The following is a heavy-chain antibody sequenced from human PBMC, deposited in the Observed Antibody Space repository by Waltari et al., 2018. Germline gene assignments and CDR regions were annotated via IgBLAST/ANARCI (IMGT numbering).Heavy chain of an antibody. Sequence: QVQLQQWGAGLLKPSETLSLTCAVYGGSFSGYYWSWIRQSPGKGLEWIGEINHSGSTNYNPSLKSRVIISIDTSKNQFSLKLSSVTAADTAVYYCAGPDWYFDLWGRGTLVTVSS. V-gene: IGHV4-34*01. CDR1: GGSFSGYY. CDR2: INHSGST. CDR3: AGPDWYFDL. J-gene: IGHJ2*01.